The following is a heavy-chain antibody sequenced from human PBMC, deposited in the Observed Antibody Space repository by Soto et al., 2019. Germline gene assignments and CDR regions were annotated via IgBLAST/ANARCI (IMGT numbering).Heavy chain of an antibody. Sequence: PSETLSLTCTVSGDTITSFSWNWIRQSAGKGLEWIGRISTTGNTHYNPSLESRVTMSLDTSKNQFSLKLTSVTAADTAVYYCEGESGENWRYEGYWGQGNLVTASS. J-gene: IGHJ4*02. D-gene: IGHD1-1*01. CDR2: ISTTGNT. CDR3: EGESGENWRYEGY. V-gene: IGHV4-4*07. CDR1: GDTITSFS.